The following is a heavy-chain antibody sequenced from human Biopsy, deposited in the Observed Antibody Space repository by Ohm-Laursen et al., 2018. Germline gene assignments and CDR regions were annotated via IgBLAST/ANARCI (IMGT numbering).Heavy chain of an antibody. CDR1: GFTFSSYA. CDR2: ISGSGRT. CDR3: AKDRDRNLLAWFDP. J-gene: IGHJ5*02. Sequence: SLSLSCAASGFTFSSYAMSWVRQAPGKGLEWVSDISGSGRTYYEDSVKGRFIISRDNSKNKLFLQLISLRAEDTAVYHCAKDRDRNLLAWFDPWGQGTLVTVSS. D-gene: IGHD2-8*02. V-gene: IGHV3-23*01.